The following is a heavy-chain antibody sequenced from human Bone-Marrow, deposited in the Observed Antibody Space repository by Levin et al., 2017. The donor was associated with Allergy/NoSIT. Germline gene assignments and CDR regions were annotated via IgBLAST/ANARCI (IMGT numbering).Heavy chain of an antibody. CDR2: IDDSGST. CDR1: GGSINNYS. J-gene: IGHJ4*02. V-gene: IGHV4-59*01. Sequence: SQTLSLTCTVSGGSINNYSWSWIRQSPGKGLEWIGYIDDSGSTSYNPSLRGRVTISLDRSKNQFTLKVSSVTAADTAVYSCTRNLYLGELSVGYWGPGALVTVSS. CDR3: TRNLYLGELSVGY. D-gene: IGHD3-10*01.